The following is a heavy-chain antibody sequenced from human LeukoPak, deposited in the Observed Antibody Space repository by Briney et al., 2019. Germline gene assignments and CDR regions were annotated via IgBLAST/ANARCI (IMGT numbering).Heavy chain of an antibody. CDR1: GFTFSSYS. D-gene: IGHD1-26*01. J-gene: IGHJ3*02. CDR3: ARAYSGSYSDAFDI. CDR2: ISSSSSYI. Sequence: PGGSLRLSCAASGFTFSSYSMNWVRQAPGKGLEWVSSISSSSSYIYYADSVKGRFTISRDNAKNSLYLQMNSLRAEDTAVYYCARAYSGSYSDAFDIWGQGTMVTVSS. V-gene: IGHV3-21*01.